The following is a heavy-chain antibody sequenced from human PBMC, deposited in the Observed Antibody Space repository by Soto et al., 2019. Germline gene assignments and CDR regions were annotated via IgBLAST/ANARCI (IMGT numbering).Heavy chain of an antibody. Sequence: GGSLRLSCAASGFTFSSYSMSWVRQAPGKGLEWFSAISGTGGSTYYSYSVKGPFTISTDNSKHTLYQQINSPIAEDTAVHYPAKDGYTSGYDAFDIWGQGTMVTVSS. J-gene: IGHJ3*02. CDR3: AKDGYTSGYDAFDI. D-gene: IGHD6-25*01. CDR2: ISGTGGST. CDR1: GFTFSSYS. V-gene: IGHV3-23*01.